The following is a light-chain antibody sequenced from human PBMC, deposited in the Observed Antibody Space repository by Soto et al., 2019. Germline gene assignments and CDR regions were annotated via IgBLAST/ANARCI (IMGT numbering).Light chain of an antibody. CDR1: QSISSW. Sequence: DIQMTKSPPTLSASVGDRVTITCRASQSISSWLAWYQQKPGKAPMLLIYKASFLESGVPSRFSGSGSGTEFTLTISGLQPDDFATYSCQQYKSHPYTFGQGTELDIK. CDR3: QQYKSHPYT. CDR2: KAS. V-gene: IGKV1-5*03. J-gene: IGKJ2*01.